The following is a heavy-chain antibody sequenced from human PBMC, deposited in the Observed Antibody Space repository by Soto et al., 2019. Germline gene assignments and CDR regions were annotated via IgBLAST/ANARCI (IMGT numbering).Heavy chain of an antibody. CDR1: GDSISTYY. Sequence: SETLSLTCTVSGDSISTYYWSWIRQPPGKGLQWIGYIFYSGGTAYNPSLKSRVTISLDMSKKQISLKLSSVTTADTATYFCARLQLVQKVIDYWGQGTLVTV. D-gene: IGHD1-1*01. CDR3: ARLQLVQKVIDY. V-gene: IGHV4-59*01. J-gene: IGHJ4*02. CDR2: IFYSGGT.